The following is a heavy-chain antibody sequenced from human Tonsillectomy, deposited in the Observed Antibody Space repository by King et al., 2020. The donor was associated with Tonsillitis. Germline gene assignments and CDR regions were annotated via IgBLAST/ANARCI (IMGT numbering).Heavy chain of an antibody. CDR3: AREGYSSSWLPLGEPFDY. J-gene: IGHJ4*02. V-gene: IGHV3-21*01. CDR1: GFTFSNYN. CDR2: ISSSSSYI. D-gene: IGHD6-13*01. Sequence: ESGGGLVKPGGSLRLSCAASGFTFSNYNMNWVRQAPGKGLEWVSSISSSSSYIYYADSVKGRFTISRDNAKNSLYLQMNSLRAEDTAVYYCAREGYSSSWLPLGEPFDYWGQGTLVTVSS.